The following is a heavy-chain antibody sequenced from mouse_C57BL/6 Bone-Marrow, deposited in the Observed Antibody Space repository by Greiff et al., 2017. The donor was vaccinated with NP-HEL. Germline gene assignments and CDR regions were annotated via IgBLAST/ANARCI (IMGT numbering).Heavy chain of an antibody. V-gene: IGHV1-74*01. CDR3: SIWGTTVVPYFDY. J-gene: IGHJ2*01. D-gene: IGHD1-1*01. Sequence: VQLQQPGAELVKPGASVKVSCKASGYTFTSYWMHWVKQRPGQGLEWIGRIHPSDSDTNYNQKFKGKATLTVDKSSSTAYMQLSSLTSEDSAVYYCSIWGTTVVPYFDYWGQGTTLTVSS. CDR2: IHPSDSDT. CDR1: GYTFTSYW.